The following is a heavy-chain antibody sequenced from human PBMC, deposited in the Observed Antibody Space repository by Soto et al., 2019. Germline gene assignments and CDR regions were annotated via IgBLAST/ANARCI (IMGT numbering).Heavy chain of an antibody. CDR1: GGSITNYY. J-gene: IGHJ6*02. D-gene: IGHD3-10*01. V-gene: IGHV4-59*08. Sequence: QVQLQESGPGLVKPSETLSLTCTVSGGSITNYYCSWFRQPPGKGLEWIGYIQYNGYSAYNLSLKRPVTMSMDTSKPQFSLMVESVTATDTAVYYCARHGFGPLHGIVEVWGQGTMVIVSS. CDR3: ARHGFGPLHGIVEV. CDR2: IQYNGYS.